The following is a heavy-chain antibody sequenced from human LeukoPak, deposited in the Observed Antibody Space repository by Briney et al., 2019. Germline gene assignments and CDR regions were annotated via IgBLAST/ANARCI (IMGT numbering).Heavy chain of an antibody. CDR2: INPNSGGT. V-gene: IGHV1-2*04. CDR3: ARGRKRYVGIAAADFDY. CDR1: GYTFTGYY. D-gene: IGHD6-13*01. Sequence: GASVKVSCKASGYTFTGYYMHWVRQAPGQGLEWMGWINPNSGGTNYAQKFQGWVTMTRDTSISTAYMELSSLRSEDTAVYYCARGRKRYVGIAAADFDYWGQGTLVTVSS. J-gene: IGHJ4*02.